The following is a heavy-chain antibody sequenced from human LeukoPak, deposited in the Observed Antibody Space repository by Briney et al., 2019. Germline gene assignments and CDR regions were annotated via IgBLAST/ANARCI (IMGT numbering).Heavy chain of an antibody. CDR1: GGTFSSYA. Sequence: SVKVSCKASGGTFSSYAISWVRQALGQGLEWMGGIIPIFGTANYAQKFQGRVTITADESTSTAYMELSSLRSEDTAVYYCARVVGTYYYDSSGYLDYWGQGTLVTVSS. J-gene: IGHJ4*02. D-gene: IGHD3-22*01. V-gene: IGHV1-69*13. CDR3: ARVVGTYYYDSSGYLDY. CDR2: IIPIFGTA.